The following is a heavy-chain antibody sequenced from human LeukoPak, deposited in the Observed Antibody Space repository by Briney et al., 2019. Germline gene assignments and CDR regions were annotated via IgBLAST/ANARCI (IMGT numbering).Heavy chain of an antibody. CDR3: ARTSIAARRADFDY. D-gene: IGHD6-6*01. J-gene: IGHJ4*02. Sequence: ASVRVSCKTSGYTFTDYYIHWMRHAPGQGLEWMGWINSNSGGTSYAQKFQGRVTLTRDTPARTAFMELNRLTSDDTAVYYCARTSIAARRADFDYWGQGTVVTVYS. CDR2: INSNSGGT. V-gene: IGHV1-2*02. CDR1: GYTFTDYY.